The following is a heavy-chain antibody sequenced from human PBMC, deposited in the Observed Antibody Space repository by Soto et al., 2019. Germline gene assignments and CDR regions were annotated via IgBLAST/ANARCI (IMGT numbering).Heavy chain of an antibody. CDR1: GFTFSNYG. J-gene: IGHJ4*02. D-gene: IGHD4-17*01. Sequence: QVQLAESGGGVVQPGRSLRLSCAATGFTFSNYGMHWVRQAPGKGLERVAVILKDGSDQKYADSMKGRFTISRDNSENTLYLQMNSLRAEDTDVYYCARDDDYPGNAFEYWGQGTLVTVSS. V-gene: IGHV3-33*01. CDR3: ARDDDYPGNAFEY. CDR2: ILKDGSDQ.